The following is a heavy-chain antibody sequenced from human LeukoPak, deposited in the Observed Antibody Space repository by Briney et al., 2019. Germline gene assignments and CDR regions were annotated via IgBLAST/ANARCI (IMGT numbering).Heavy chain of an antibody. D-gene: IGHD3-16*02. J-gene: IGHJ6*02. CDR1: GYALTGYY. CDR3: ARVRAYYDYVWGSYRYFYGMDV. V-gene: IGHV1-2*02. Sequence: ASVKVSCKASGYALTGYYMHWVRQAPGQGLEWMGWINPNSGGTNYAQKFQGRVTMTRDTSISTAYMELSRLRSDDTAVYYCARVRAYYDYVWGSYRYFYGMDVWGQGTTVTVSS. CDR2: INPNSGGT.